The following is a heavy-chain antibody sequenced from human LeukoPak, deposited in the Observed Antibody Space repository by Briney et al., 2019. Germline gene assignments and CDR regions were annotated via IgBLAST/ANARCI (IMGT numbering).Heavy chain of an antibody. J-gene: IGHJ4*02. CDR2: IKSKTDGGTT. CDR3: TLPGGSSSWGY. D-gene: IGHD6-13*01. Sequence: GGSLRLSCAASGFTFSNAWMSWVRQAPGKGLEWVGRIKSKTDGGTTDYAAPVKGRFTISRADSKNTLYLQMNSLKTEDTAVYYCTLPGGSSSWGYWGQGTLVTVSS. V-gene: IGHV3-15*01. CDR1: GFTFSNAW.